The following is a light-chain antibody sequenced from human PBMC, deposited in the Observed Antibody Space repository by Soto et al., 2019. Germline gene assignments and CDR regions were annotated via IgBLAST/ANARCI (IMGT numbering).Light chain of an antibody. CDR1: QSFSSSS. CDR2: GAS. J-gene: IGKJ1*01. CDR3: QQYGNSPLT. V-gene: IGKV3-20*01. Sequence: EIVMTQSPGTLSLSPGERATLSCRASQSFSSSSLAWYQQKPGQAPRLFIYGASSRATGIPDRFSGSESGTNLTPTISRLKPEDFAVYYSQQYGNSPLTFGKGTKVEIK.